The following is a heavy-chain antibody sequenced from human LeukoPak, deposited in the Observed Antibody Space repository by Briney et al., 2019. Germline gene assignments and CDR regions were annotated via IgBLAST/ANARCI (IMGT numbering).Heavy chain of an antibody. Sequence: GGSLRLSCAASGFTFSSYWMHWVRQAPGKGLVWVSRINSDGSSTSYADSVKGRFTISRDNAKNTLYLQMNSLRAKDTAVYYCARGELGFTLDYWGQGTLVTVSS. V-gene: IGHV3-74*01. J-gene: IGHJ4*02. CDR1: GFTFSSYW. D-gene: IGHD7-27*01. CDR2: INSDGSST. CDR3: ARGELGFTLDY.